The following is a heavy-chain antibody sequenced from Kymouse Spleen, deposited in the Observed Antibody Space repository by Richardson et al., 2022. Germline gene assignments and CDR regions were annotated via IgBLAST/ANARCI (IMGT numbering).Heavy chain of an antibody. CDR1: GFTFSSYD. CDR2: IGTAGDT. Sequence: EVQLVESGGGLVQPGGSLRLSCAASGFTFSSYDMHWVRQATGKGLEWVSAIGTAGDTYYPGSVKGRFTISRENAKNSLYLQMNSLRAGDTAVYYCARGGSSRYYYYGMDVWGQGTTVTVSS. V-gene: IGHV3-13*01. CDR3: ARGGSSRYYYYGMDV. J-gene: IGHJ6*02. D-gene: IGHD6-6*01.